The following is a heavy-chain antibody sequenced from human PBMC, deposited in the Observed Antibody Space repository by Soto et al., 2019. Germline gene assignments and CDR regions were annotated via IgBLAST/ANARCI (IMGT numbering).Heavy chain of an antibody. J-gene: IGHJ4*02. D-gene: IGHD3-16*01. CDR2: TSYDGNTK. Sequence: QLVESGGGVVQPGTSLRLSCAASGFRFKSFVMHWVRQVPGKGLQWVALTSYDGNTKYYGDSVQGRFIVSRDNSKNTLDLQMDSLRLEDTALYYCARWGTTGGLDHWGQGTLVSVSS. CDR3: ARWGTTGGLDH. V-gene: IGHV3-30*19. CDR1: GFRFKSFV.